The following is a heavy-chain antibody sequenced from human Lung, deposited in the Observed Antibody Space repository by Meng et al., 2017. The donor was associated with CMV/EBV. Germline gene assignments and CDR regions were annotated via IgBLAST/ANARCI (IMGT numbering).Heavy chain of an antibody. CDR2: ISPNSGDT. D-gene: IGHD2-2*01. Sequence: ASXXVSCKASGHSFSGYYIHWLRQAPGRGPEWMGWISPNSGDTNYAQKFQGRVTMTRDTSTITVYMELTRLTSDDTAVYYCARAAYTSFFDFWGQGTLVTVSS. V-gene: IGHV1-2*02. CDR3: ARAAYTSFFDF. CDR1: GHSFSGYY. J-gene: IGHJ4*02.